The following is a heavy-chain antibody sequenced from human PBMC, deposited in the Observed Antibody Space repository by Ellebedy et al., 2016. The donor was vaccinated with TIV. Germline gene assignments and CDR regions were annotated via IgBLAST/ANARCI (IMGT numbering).Heavy chain of an antibody. CDR2: IGWAGVST. V-gene: IGHV3-43*01. J-gene: IGHJ4*02. D-gene: IGHD6-19*01. CDR3: VKGRQWLLHY. Sequence: GGSLRLSCAASGFSFDDYTMHWVRQAPGKGLEWVSLIGWAGVSTYCADSVKGRFTISRDNSKDSLYLQMTSLKVEDSALYYCVKGRQWLLHYWGQGTLVTVSS. CDR1: GFSFDDYT.